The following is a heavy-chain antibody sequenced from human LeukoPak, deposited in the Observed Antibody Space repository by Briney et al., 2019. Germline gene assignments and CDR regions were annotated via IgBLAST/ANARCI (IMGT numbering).Heavy chain of an antibody. D-gene: IGHD6-6*01. CDR2: IYHSGST. Sequence: SQTLSLTCTVSGGSISSGGYYWSWIRQPPGKGLEWIGYIYHSGSTYYNPSLKSRVTISVDRSKNQFSLKLSSVTAANTAVYYCARVPSSSSSPLFDYWGQGTLVTVSS. J-gene: IGHJ4*02. V-gene: IGHV4-30-2*01. CDR3: ARVPSSSSSPLFDY. CDR1: GGSISSGGYY.